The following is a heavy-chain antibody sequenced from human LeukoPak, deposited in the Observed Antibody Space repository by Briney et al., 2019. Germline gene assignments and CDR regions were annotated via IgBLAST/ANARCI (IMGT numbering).Heavy chain of an antibody. Sequence: GGSLRLSCAASGFTFSSYSMNWVRQAPGKGLEWVSSISSSSYIYYADSVKGRFTISRDNAKNSLYLQMNSLRAEDTAVYYCARDRAAMEAFDYWGQGTLVTVSS. CDR1: GFTFSSYS. D-gene: IGHD5-18*01. CDR2: ISSSSYI. J-gene: IGHJ4*02. V-gene: IGHV3-21*01. CDR3: ARDRAAMEAFDY.